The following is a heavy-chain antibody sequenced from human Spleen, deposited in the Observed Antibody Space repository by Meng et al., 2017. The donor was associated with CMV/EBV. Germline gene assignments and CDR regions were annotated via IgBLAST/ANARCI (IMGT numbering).Heavy chain of an antibody. D-gene: IGHD2-15*01. Sequence: SETLSLTCTVSGGSISSSSYYWGWIRQPPGKGLEWIGSIYYSGSTYYNPSLKSRVTISVDTSKNQFSLKLSSVTAADTAVYYCAVVVVSATRSGVNWFDPWGRGTLVTVSS. V-gene: IGHV4-39*07. CDR3: AVVVVSATRSGVNWFDP. J-gene: IGHJ5*02. CDR1: GGSISSSSYY. CDR2: IYYSGST.